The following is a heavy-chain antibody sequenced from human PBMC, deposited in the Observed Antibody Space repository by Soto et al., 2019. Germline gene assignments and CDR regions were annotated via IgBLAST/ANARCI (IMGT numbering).Heavy chain of an antibody. CDR1: GFIFSDYG. J-gene: IGHJ4*02. D-gene: IGHD1-26*01. CDR2: VSGSGGSR. Sequence: EVRLLESGGGLVQPEGSLRLSCEGSGFIFSDYGISWVRQSPEKGLQWVSAVSGSGGSRYYADSVKGRFTISRDNSKNTVYLQMSSLRGDDTAIYYCAKTFGSNWLLDYWGQGTLVTVSS. CDR3: AKTFGSNWLLDY. V-gene: IGHV3-23*01.